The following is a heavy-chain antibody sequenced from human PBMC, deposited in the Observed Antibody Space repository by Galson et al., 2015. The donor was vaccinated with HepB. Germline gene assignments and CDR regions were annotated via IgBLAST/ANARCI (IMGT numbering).Heavy chain of an antibody. CDR3: ARGGGWYVFYSDLYYYGMDV. CDR2: ISSNGGST. J-gene: IGHJ6*02. Sequence: SLRLSCAASGFTFSSYAMHWVRQAPGKGLEYVSAISSNGGSTYYANSVKGRFTISRDNSKNTLYLQMGSLRAEDMAVYYCARGGGWYVFYSDLYYYGMDVWGQGTTVAVSS. D-gene: IGHD6-19*01. V-gene: IGHV3-64*01. CDR1: GFTFSSYA.